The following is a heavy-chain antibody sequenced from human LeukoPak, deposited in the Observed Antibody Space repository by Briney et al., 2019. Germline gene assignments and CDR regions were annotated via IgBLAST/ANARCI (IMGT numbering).Heavy chain of an antibody. V-gene: IGHV3-23*01. CDR1: GFTFSSYA. Sequence: GGSLRVSCAASGFTFSSYAMNWVRQARGKGLEWVSSGHSDGTTYYADSVKGRFTISRDNSKNTLSLQMNSLRAEDTAVYYCARRDCVGDCYSNWFDPWGQGTLVTVSS. CDR2: GHSDGTT. CDR3: ARRDCVGDCYSNWFDP. D-gene: IGHD2-21*02. J-gene: IGHJ5*02.